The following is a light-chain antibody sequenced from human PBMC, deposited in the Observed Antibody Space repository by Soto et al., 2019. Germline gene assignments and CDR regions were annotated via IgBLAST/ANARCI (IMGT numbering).Light chain of an antibody. V-gene: IGKV3-11*01. CDR3: QQRRYWPVT. CDR1: QSVSSY. Sequence: IVLTQSPAILSMSPGERATLSCRASQSVSSYFAWYRQKPGQAPRLLIYDASNRATGVPARFSGSGSGTDFTLTISSLEPEDFAVYYCQQRRYWPVTFGQGTKVEIK. CDR2: DAS. J-gene: IGKJ1*01.